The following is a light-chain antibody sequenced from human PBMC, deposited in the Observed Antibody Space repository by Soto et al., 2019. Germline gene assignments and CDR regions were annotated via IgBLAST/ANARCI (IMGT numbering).Light chain of an antibody. J-gene: IGKJ1*01. CDR3: QQYNSWET. CDR2: KAS. Sequence: DIQMTQSPSTLSASVGDRVTITCRASQSISSWLAWYQQKPGKAPKLLIYKASSLESGVPSRFSGSGSGTEFTLTISSLQPDDFATYYCQQYNSWETFGQGTKVEIK. V-gene: IGKV1-5*03. CDR1: QSISSW.